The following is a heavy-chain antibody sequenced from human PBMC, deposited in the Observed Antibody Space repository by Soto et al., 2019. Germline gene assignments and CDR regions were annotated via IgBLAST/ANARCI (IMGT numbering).Heavy chain of an antibody. J-gene: IGHJ4*02. D-gene: IGHD2-15*01. CDR3: TMIYCSGGSCPPGG. CDR2: IRSKANSYAT. CDR1: GFTFSGSA. V-gene: IGHV3-73*01. Sequence: EVQLVESGGGLVQPGGSLKLSCAASGFTFSGSAMHWVRQASGKGLXWVGRIRSKANSYATAYAASVKGRFTISRDDSKNTAYLQMNSLKTEDTAVYYCTMIYCSGGSCPPGGWGQGTLVTVSS.